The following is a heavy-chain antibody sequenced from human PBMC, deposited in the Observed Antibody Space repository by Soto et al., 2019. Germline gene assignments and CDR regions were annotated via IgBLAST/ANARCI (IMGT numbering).Heavy chain of an antibody. D-gene: IGHD6-13*01. V-gene: IGHV3-11*01. Sequence: GESLKISCAASGFTFSDYYMSWIRQAPGKGLEWVSYISSSGSTIYYADSVKGRFTISRDNAKNSLYLQMNSLRAEDTAVYYCARAASSWFLQAFDIWGQGTMVTVSS. CDR1: GFTFSDYY. CDR2: ISSSGSTI. J-gene: IGHJ3*02. CDR3: ARAASSWFLQAFDI.